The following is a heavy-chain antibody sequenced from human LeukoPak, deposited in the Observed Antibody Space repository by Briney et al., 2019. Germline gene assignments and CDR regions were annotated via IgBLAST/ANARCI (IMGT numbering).Heavy chain of an antibody. V-gene: IGHV3-7*01. CDR2: IKHDGSEK. D-gene: IGHD3-3*01. Sequence: GGSLRLSCAASGFIFTNYFMSWVRQAPGKGLECVASIKHDGSEKYYVDSVRGRFTISRDNTMNSLYLQMSSLRAEDTAVYYCATDRGWRTSGYYLYYFEYWGQGTLVTYSS. CDR1: GFIFTNYF. J-gene: IGHJ4*02. CDR3: ATDRGWRTSGYYLYYFEY.